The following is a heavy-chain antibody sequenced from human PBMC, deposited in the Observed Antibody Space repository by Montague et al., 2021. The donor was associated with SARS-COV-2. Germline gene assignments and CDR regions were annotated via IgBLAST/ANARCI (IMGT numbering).Heavy chain of an antibody. D-gene: IGHD3-10*01. J-gene: IGHJ6*02. V-gene: IGHV4-39*01. Sequence: SETLSLTCTVSGGSISSTAYYWGWIRQPPGKGLEWIGSIYYTVNTYYNPSLKSRVTISVDASKNQCSRTLSSVRAADTAVYDCAIQTTLLRGRAPPGVWGQGTTVTVAS. CDR2: IYYTVNT. CDR3: AIQTTLLRGRAPPGV. CDR1: GGSISSTAYY.